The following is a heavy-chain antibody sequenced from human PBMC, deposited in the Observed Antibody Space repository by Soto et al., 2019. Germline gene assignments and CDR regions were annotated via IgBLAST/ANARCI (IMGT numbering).Heavy chain of an antibody. J-gene: IGHJ5*02. Sequence: GGSLRLSCAASGFTFGSYAMHWVRQAPGKGLDWVAVISYDGSNKYYADSVKGRFTISRDNSKNTLYLQMNSLRAEDTAVYYCARDRLYCSGGSCSNNWFDPWGQGTLVTVSS. CDR2: ISYDGSNK. D-gene: IGHD2-15*01. V-gene: IGHV3-30-3*01. CDR1: GFTFGSYA. CDR3: ARDRLYCSGGSCSNNWFDP.